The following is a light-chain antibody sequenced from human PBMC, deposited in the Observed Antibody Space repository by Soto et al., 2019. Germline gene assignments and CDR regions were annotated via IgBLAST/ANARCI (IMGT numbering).Light chain of an antibody. CDR2: DAS. J-gene: IGKJ2*01. CDR1: QSVGST. Sequence: EILLTHSPATLSVSPGERATLSCRASQSVGSTLAWYQQRPGQPPRLLIYDASTRATDIPARFSGGGSGTEFTLTISSLQSEDFAVYYCQQYNNWPYTFGQGTKLQIK. CDR3: QQYNNWPYT. V-gene: IGKV3-15*01.